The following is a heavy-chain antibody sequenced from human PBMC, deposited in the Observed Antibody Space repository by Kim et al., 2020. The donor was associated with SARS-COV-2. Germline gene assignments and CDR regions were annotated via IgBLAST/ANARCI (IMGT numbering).Heavy chain of an antibody. J-gene: IGHJ6*02. D-gene: IGHD3-3*01. V-gene: IGHV4-59*08. Sequence: SETLSLTCTVSGGSISSYYWSWIRQPPGKGLEWIGYIYYSGSTNYNPSLKSRVTISVDTSKNQFSLKLSSVTAADTAVYYCARLRDFWSGATYYYYGMDVWGQGTTVTVSS. CDR3: ARLRDFWSGATYYYYGMDV. CDR2: IYYSGST. CDR1: GGSISSYY.